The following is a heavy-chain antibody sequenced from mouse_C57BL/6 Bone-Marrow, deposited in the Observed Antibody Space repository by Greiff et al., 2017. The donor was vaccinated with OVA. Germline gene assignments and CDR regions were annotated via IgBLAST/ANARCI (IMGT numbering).Heavy chain of an antibody. D-gene: IGHD1-1*01. V-gene: IGHV14-4*01. Sequence: EVQLQQSGAELVRPGASVKLSCTASGFNIKDDYMHWVKQRPEQGLEWIGWIDPENGDTEYASKFQGKATITEDTSSNTAYLQLSSLTSEDTAVYYCTTRRYYYGSSPWFAYWGQGTLVTVSA. CDR3: TTRRYYYGSSPWFAY. J-gene: IGHJ3*01. CDR2: IDPENGDT. CDR1: GFNIKDDY.